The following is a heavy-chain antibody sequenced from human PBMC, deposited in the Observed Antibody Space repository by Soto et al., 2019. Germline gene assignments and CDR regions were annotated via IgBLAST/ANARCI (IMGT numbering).Heavy chain of an antibody. CDR3: VRETRYGAGTQAFDV. CDR1: GASINIPAYY. V-gene: IGHV4-31*03. Sequence: QVHLQESGPGLVKPSQTLSLTCTVSGASINIPAYYWSWVRQHPERGLEWIGYIYYSESTYYNPSLKNRVTLSLDMSKNEFSLKLNSASVADTAIYYCVRETRYGAGTQAFDVWGQGTLVTVSS. CDR2: IYYSEST. D-gene: IGHD3-10*01. J-gene: IGHJ4*02.